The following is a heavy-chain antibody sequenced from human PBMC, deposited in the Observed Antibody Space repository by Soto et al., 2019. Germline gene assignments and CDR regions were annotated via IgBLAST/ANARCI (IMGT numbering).Heavy chain of an antibody. CDR3: ARDLYGDYGNWFDP. D-gene: IGHD4-17*01. J-gene: IGHJ5*02. Sequence: GGSLRLSCAASGFTVSSNYMSWVRQAPGKGLEWVSVIYSGGSTYYADSVKGRFTISRDNSKNTLYLQMNSLRAEDTAVYYCARDLYGDYGNWFDPWGQGTLVTVST. V-gene: IGHV3-53*01. CDR1: GFTVSSNY. CDR2: IYSGGST.